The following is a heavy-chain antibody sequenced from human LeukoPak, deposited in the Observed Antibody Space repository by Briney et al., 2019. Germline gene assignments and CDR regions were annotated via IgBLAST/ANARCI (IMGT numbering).Heavy chain of an antibody. CDR1: GFTFSRSP. Sequence: GGSLRLSCAASGFTFSRSPMHWVRQAPGKGLEWVAILSHDESNRYYADSVRGRFNISRDDSKNTLYLQINSLTAEDTAMYYCARGGSDGYNYRAFDIWGQGTMVTVTS. V-gene: IGHV3-30*04. D-gene: IGHD5-24*01. CDR3: ARGGSDGYNYRAFDI. CDR2: LSHDESNR. J-gene: IGHJ3*02.